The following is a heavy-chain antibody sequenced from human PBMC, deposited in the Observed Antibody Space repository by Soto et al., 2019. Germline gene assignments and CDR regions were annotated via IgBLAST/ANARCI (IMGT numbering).Heavy chain of an antibody. J-gene: IGHJ4*01. V-gene: IGHV4-31*03. Sequence: ASETLSLTCSVSGGSISTVGHYWTWIRQPPGKGLEWIGSIYHTGSTYYSKSLRSRLTMSVDTSKSQFSLRLSSVTAADTAVYYCARATGTLFFRSCDYWGHGSLVTVS. CDR1: GGSISTVGHY. CDR3: ARATGTLFFRSCDY. D-gene: IGHD1-1*01. CDR2: IYHTGST.